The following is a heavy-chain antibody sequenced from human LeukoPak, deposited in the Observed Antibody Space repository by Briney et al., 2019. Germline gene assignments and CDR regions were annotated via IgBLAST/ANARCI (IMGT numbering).Heavy chain of an antibody. CDR1: GGSFSGYY. CDR3: ARVGSGWTFDY. Sequence: PSETLSLTCAVYGGSFSGYYWSWIRQPPGKGLEWIGYIYYSGSTNYNPSLKSRVTISVDTSKNQFSLKLSSVTAADTAVYYCARVGSGWTFDYWGQGTLVTVSS. V-gene: IGHV4-59*12. J-gene: IGHJ4*02. CDR2: IYYSGST. D-gene: IGHD6-19*01.